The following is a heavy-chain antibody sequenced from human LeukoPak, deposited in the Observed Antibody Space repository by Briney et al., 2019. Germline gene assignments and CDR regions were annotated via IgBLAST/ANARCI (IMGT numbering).Heavy chain of an antibody. CDR2: INHSGST. Sequence: SETLSLTCAVYGGSFSGYYWIWIRQPPGKGLEWIGEINHSGSTNYNPSLKSRVTISVDTSKNQFSLKLSSVTAADTAVYYCARGEIGRGMDYWGQGTLVTVSS. D-gene: IGHD3-16*01. V-gene: IGHV4-34*01. J-gene: IGHJ4*02. CDR1: GGSFSGYY. CDR3: ARGEIGRGMDY.